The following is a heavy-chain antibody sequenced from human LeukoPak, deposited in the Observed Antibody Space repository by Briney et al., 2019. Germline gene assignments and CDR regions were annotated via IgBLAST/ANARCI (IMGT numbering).Heavy chain of an antibody. Sequence: GGSLRLSCAASGFTFSSYAMSWVRQAPGKGLEWVSAISGRGSSTNYADSVKGRFTISRDNSKNTLYLQMNSLRAEDTAVYYCAKGGPPMGKDLILDYGGQGTLVTVSS. CDR1: GFTFSSYA. D-gene: IGHD3-10*01. CDR3: AKGGPPMGKDLILDY. CDR2: ISGRGSST. J-gene: IGHJ4*02. V-gene: IGHV3-23*01.